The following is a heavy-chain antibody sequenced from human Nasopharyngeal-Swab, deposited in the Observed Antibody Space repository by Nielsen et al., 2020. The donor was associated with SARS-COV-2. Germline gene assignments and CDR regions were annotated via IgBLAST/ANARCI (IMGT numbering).Heavy chain of an antibody. CDR2: FDPEDGET. V-gene: IGHV1-24*01. Sequence: ASAKVSCKVSGYTLTEFSMHWVRQAPGKGLEWMGGFDPEDGETIYAQKFQGRVTMTEDTSTDPAYMELSSLRSEDTAVYYCATGPGQLVLGWFDPWGQGTLVTVSS. D-gene: IGHD6-13*01. CDR1: GYTLTEFS. CDR3: ATGPGQLVLGWFDP. J-gene: IGHJ5*02.